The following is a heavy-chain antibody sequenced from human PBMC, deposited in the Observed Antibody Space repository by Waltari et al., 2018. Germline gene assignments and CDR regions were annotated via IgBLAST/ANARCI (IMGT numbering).Heavy chain of an antibody. CDR2: IYPGDSES. CDR1: GYSFTSYW. D-gene: IGHD2-8*01. Sequence: EVQLVQSGAEVKKPGESLKISCKGSGYSFTSYWIGWVRQVPGKGLEGMGTIYPGDSESRYSPSFQGQVTISADKSISTAYLQWSSLKASDTAMYYCARSVYADYSYYGMDVWGQGTTVTVSS. V-gene: IGHV5-51*01. CDR3: ARSVYADYSYYGMDV. J-gene: IGHJ6*02.